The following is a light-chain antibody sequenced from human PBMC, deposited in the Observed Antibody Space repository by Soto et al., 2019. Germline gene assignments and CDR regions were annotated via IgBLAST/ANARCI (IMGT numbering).Light chain of an antibody. J-gene: IGKJ1*01. V-gene: IGKV1-5*01. CDR1: QSISSW. CDR2: DAS. CDR3: HQRESWPRT. Sequence: DIQMTQSPSTLSASVGDRVTITCRASQSISSWLAWYQQKPGKAPKLLIYDASSLESGVPSRFSGSGSGTEFTLTISSLQPDDFAVYYRHQRESWPRTFGQGTKVDIK.